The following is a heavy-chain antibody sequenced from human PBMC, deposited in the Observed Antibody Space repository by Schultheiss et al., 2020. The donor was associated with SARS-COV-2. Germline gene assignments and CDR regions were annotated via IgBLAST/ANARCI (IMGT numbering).Heavy chain of an antibody. J-gene: IGHJ3*02. V-gene: IGHV4-59*01. Sequence: SETLSLTCTVSGGSISSYYWSWIRHPAGKGLEWIGYIYYSGSTNYNPSLKSRVTISVDTSKNQFSLKLSSVTAADTAVYYCAREDASSSHAFDIWGQGTMVTVSS. D-gene: IGHD2-15*01. CDR2: IYYSGST. CDR1: GGSISSYY. CDR3: AREDASSSHAFDI.